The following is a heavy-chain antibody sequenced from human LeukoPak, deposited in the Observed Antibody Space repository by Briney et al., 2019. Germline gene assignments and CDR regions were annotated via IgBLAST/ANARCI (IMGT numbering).Heavy chain of an antibody. V-gene: IGHV4-59*01. J-gene: IGHJ4*02. CDR3: ARSPYCSSTSCRFDY. CDR1: GGSIGSYY. D-gene: IGHD2-2*01. Sequence: SETLSLTCTVSGGSIGSYYWSWIRQPPGKGLEWIGYIYYSGSTNYNPSLKSRVTISVDTSKNQFSLKLSSVTAADTAVYYCARSPYCSSTSCRFDYWGQGTLVTVSS. CDR2: IYYSGST.